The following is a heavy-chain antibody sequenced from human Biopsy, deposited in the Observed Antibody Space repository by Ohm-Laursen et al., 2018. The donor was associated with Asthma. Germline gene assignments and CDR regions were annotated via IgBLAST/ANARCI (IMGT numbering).Heavy chain of an antibody. CDR1: GYTFNSAG. J-gene: IGHJ6*02. CDR2: NSVYNGNT. CDR3: ARAVDYSHYYGIDV. Sequence: SVKVSCKASGYTFNSAGITWARQAPGQGLEWMGWNSVYNGNTKVAQKLQDRVTMITDASTSTAYMELRSLRSDDTAVYFCARAVDYSHYYGIDVWGQGTTVTVS. V-gene: IGHV1-18*01. D-gene: IGHD3-10*01.